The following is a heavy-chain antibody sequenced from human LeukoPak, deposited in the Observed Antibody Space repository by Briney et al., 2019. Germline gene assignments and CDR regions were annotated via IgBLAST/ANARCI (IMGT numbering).Heavy chain of an antibody. Sequence: SETLSLTCTVSGGSISSSSYHWGWIRQPPGKGLEWIGSIYYSGSTYYNPSLKSRVTISVDTSKNQFSLKLSSVTAADTAVYYCAREAPRITVVRGVKWGQGTLVTVSS. D-gene: IGHD3-10*01. CDR3: AREAPRITVVRGVK. V-gene: IGHV4-39*07. CDR1: GGSISSSSYH. J-gene: IGHJ4*02. CDR2: IYYSGST.